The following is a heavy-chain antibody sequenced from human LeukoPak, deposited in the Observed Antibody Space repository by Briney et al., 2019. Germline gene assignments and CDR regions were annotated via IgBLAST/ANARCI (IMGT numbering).Heavy chain of an antibody. CDR2: INSDGSST. V-gene: IGHV3-74*01. Sequence: PGGSLRLXCAASGFTFSSYWMHWVRQAPGKGLVWVSRINSDGSSTSYADSVKGRFTISRDNAKNTLYLQMNSLRAEDTAVYYCARETAVAGIDYWGQGTLVTVSS. D-gene: IGHD6-19*01. CDR1: GFTFSSYW. CDR3: ARETAVAGIDY. J-gene: IGHJ4*02.